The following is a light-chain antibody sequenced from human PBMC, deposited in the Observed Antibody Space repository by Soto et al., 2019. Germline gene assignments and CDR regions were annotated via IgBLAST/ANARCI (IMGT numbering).Light chain of an antibody. CDR3: HPYATDPLT. Sequence: EIVLTQSPGTLSLSPGDRATLSCRASQSVGRDYLAWFQHKAGQAPRLLVHGASNRATGIPDRFSGSGSGTDFTLTITRLEPEDFAVYYCHPYATDPLTFGGGTKVEI. V-gene: IGKV3-20*01. CDR1: QSVGRDY. CDR2: GAS. J-gene: IGKJ4*01.